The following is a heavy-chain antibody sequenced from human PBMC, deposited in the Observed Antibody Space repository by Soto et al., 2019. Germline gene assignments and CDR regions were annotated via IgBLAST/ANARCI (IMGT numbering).Heavy chain of an antibody. V-gene: IGHV3-33*01. Sequence: SLRLSCAASGFTFSSYGMHWVRQAPGKGLEWVAVIWYDGSNKYYADSVKGRFTISRDNSKNTLYLQMNSLRAEDTAVYYCARDNSSSWYGQTNWFDPWGQGTLVTVSA. CDR2: IWYDGSNK. J-gene: IGHJ5*02. CDR3: ARDNSSSWYGQTNWFDP. CDR1: GFTFSSYG. D-gene: IGHD6-13*01.